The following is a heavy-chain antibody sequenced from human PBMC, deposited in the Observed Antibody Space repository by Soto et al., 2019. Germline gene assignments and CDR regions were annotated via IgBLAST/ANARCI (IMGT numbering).Heavy chain of an antibody. Sequence: GASVKVSCKVSGYTLTELSMHWVRQAPGKGLEWMGGFDPEEGETIYAQKLQGRVTMTEDTSTDTAYMEMSSLRTEDTAVYYSESLSYCISTSCYVFRGLRHPHYYGMDVWGQGTTVTVSS. D-gene: IGHD2-2*01. J-gene: IGHJ6*02. CDR2: FDPEEGET. CDR3: ESLSYCISTSCYVFRGLRHPHYYGMDV. CDR1: GYTLTELS. V-gene: IGHV1-24*01.